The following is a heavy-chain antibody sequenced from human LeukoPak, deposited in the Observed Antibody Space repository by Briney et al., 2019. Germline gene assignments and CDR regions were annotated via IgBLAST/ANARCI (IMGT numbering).Heavy chain of an antibody. V-gene: IGHV1-18*01. CDR1: GYTFTSYG. D-gene: IGHD6-13*01. CDR2: ISAYNGNT. CDR3: AREGIAAAGTDYYYYGMDV. Sequence: ASVKVSCKASGYTFTSYGISWVRQAPGQGLEWMGWISAYNGNTNYAQKLQGRVTMTTDTSTSTAYMELRSLRSDDTAVYYCAREGIAAAGTDYYYYGMDVWGQGTTVIVSS. J-gene: IGHJ6*02.